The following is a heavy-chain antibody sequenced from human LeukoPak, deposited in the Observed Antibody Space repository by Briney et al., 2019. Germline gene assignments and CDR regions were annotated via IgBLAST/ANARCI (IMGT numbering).Heavy chain of an antibody. Sequence: GASVKVSCKASGYTFTTYSINWVRQAPGQGLEWMGWINTNTGNPTYAQGFTGRFVFSLDTSVSTAYLQINDLKAEDTAVYYCARVPGDTDGDYLDYWGQGTLVTVSS. J-gene: IGHJ4*02. D-gene: IGHD4-17*01. CDR2: INTNTGNP. CDR3: ARVPGDTDGDYLDY. CDR1: GYTFTTYS. V-gene: IGHV7-4-1*02.